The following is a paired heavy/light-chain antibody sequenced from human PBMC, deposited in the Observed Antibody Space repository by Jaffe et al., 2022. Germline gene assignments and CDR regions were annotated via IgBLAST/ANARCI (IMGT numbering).Heavy chain of an antibody. CDR1: GFTFSSYA. CDR3: AKGPYDYIWVNYRYAGAYFDS. D-gene: IGHD3-16*02. CDR2: IADSGEST. Sequence: EVQLLESGGGFVQPGGSLRLSCEASGFTFSSYAMNWVRQAPGTGLEWVSTIADSGESTYYANSVEGRFTISRDNSKNTLYLQMNSLRAEDTALYYCAKGPYDYIWVNYRYAGAYFDSWGLGTLVTVSS. J-gene: IGHJ4*02. V-gene: IGHV3-23*01.
Light chain of an antibody. CDR2: GAS. CDR3: QQYGTPPFT. J-gene: IGKJ3*01. V-gene: IGKV3-20*01. CDR1: QSVSSSY. Sequence: EIVLTQSPGTLSLSPGERATLSCRASQSVSSSYLAWYHQKPGQAPRLLIYGASSRATGIPDRFSGSGSGTDFTLTISRLEPEDFAVYYCQQYGTPPFTFGPGTKVDIK.